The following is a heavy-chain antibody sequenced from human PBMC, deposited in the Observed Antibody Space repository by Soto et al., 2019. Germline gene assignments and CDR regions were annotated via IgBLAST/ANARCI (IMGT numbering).Heavy chain of an antibody. CDR1: GYTFTRNG. Sequence: QVQLVQSRAEVKKPGASVKVSCQASGYTFTRNGINWVRQAPGQGLEWMGWISPYNGDTYYAQKFQGRVTMTTDTSTSTAYMELRSLRYDDTAVYYCAMIRASLYGMDVWGQGTTVTVSS. CDR3: AMIRASLYGMDV. V-gene: IGHV1-18*01. CDR2: ISPYNGDT. J-gene: IGHJ6*02. D-gene: IGHD3-22*01.